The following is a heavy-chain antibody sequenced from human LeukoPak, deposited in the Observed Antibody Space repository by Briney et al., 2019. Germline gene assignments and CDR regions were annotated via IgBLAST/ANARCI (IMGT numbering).Heavy chain of an antibody. Sequence: GGSLRLSCAASGFTFGSYAMHWVRQAPGKGLEWVAVISYDGSNKYYADSVKGRFTISRDNSKNTLYLQMNSLRAEDTAVYYCARDKDYGGRGRFDYWGQGTLVTVSS. CDR1: GFTFGSYA. J-gene: IGHJ4*02. CDR2: ISYDGSNK. D-gene: IGHD4-23*01. V-gene: IGHV3-30-3*01. CDR3: ARDKDYGGRGRFDY.